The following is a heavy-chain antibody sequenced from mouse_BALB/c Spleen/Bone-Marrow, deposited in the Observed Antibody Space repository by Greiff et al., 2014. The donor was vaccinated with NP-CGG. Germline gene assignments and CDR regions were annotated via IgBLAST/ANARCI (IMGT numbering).Heavy chain of an antibody. J-gene: IGHJ4*01. Sequence: EVQGVESGGGLVQPGGSLRLSCATSGFTFTDYYMSWVRQPPGKALEWLGSIRNKANGYTTEYSASVKGRFTISRDNSQSILYLQMNTLRAEDSATYYCARDDYYAMDYWGQGTSVTVSS. CDR3: ARDDYYAMDY. CDR1: GFTFTDYY. CDR2: IRNKANGYTT. V-gene: IGHV7-3*02.